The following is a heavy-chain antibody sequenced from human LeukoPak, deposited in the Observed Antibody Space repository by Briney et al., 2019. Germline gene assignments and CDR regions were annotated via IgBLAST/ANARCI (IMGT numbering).Heavy chain of an antibody. CDR1: GGSFSGYY. CDR2: INHSGST. D-gene: IGHD3-10*01. Sequence: SETLSLTCAVYGGSFSGYYWSWIRQPPGKGLEWIGEINHSGSTNYNPSLKGRVTISVDTSKNQFSLKLSSVTAADTAVYYCARQPKITMVRGVSNWFDPWGQGTLVTVSS. J-gene: IGHJ5*02. V-gene: IGHV4-34*01. CDR3: ARQPKITMVRGVSNWFDP.